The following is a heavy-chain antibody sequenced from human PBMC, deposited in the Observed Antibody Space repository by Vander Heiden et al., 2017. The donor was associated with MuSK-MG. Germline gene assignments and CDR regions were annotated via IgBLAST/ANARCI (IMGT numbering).Heavy chain of an antibody. Sequence: VRLLESGGGLVQPGGSLRLSCEPPGFPFGSYSMRWVRQAPGKGLEWVATIFDSGDTTYYADSVKGRFTASRDNSKNMLFLQMNNLRAEDTAVYYCGKWVGRPKLYVDNWGQGTRVTVSS. J-gene: IGHJ4*02. CDR2: IFDSGDTT. CDR3: GKWVGRPKLYVDN. D-gene: IGHD6-19*01. V-gene: IGHV3-23*01. CDR1: GFPFGSYS.